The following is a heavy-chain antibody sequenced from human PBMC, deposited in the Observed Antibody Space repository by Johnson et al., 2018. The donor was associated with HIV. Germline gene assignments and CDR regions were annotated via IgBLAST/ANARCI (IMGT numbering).Heavy chain of an antibody. V-gene: IGHV3-74*01. CDR1: GFTFSKHW. D-gene: IGHD1-7*01. Sequence: EVQLVESGGVLVQPGGSLRVSCVASGFTFSKHWMHWVRQRPGKGLVWVSRIESDGRSTSYVDSVKGRFTISRDNVKNSMYLQMNSLRAEDTAVYYCARDSPTGTTKGYAFDIWGQGTMVTVSS. CDR3: ARDSPTGTTKGYAFDI. CDR2: IESDGRST. J-gene: IGHJ3*02.